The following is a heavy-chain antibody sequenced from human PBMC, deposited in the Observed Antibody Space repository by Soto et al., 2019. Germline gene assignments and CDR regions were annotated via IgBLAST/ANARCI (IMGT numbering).Heavy chain of an antibody. CDR1: GGSISSYY. Sequence: SETLSLTCTVSGGSISSYYWSWIRQPPGKGLEWIGYIYYSGSTNYNPSLKSRVTISVDTSKNQFSLKLSSVTAADTAVYYCARGVRRGSGSYYKEPLQFISYYYYMDVWGKGTTVTVSS. D-gene: IGHD3-10*01. V-gene: IGHV4-59*01. J-gene: IGHJ6*03. CDR2: IYYSGST. CDR3: ARGVRRGSGSYYKEPLQFISYYYYMDV.